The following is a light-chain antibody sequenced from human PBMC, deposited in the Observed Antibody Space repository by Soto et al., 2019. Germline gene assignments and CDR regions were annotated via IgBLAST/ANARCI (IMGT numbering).Light chain of an antibody. CDR2: DVN. J-gene: IGLJ2*01. CDR3: SSYRSGSTLV. V-gene: IGLV2-14*01. Sequence: QSALTQPASVSGSPGQSITISCTGTSSDVRGSNYVSWYQQHPGKAPKLMIYDVNDRPSGISNRFSGSKSGNTASLTISGLQAEDEADYYCSSYRSGSTLVFGGGTKVTVL. CDR1: SSDVRGSNY.